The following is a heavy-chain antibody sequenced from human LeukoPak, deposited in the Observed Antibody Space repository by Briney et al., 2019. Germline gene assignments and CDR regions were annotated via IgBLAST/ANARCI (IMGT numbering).Heavy chain of an antibody. V-gene: IGHV3-23*01. CDR1: GFTFSSYV. CDR3: ARAPMSYDSSGFGGAFDI. D-gene: IGHD3-22*01. J-gene: IGHJ3*02. CDR2: ISGSGANS. Sequence: GGSLRLSCAASGFTFSSYVMSWVRQAPGKGLEWVSGISGSGANSYYADSVKGRFTISRDNSKNTMYLQMNSLRAEDTAMYYCARAPMSYDSSGFGGAFDIWGQGTMVTVSS.